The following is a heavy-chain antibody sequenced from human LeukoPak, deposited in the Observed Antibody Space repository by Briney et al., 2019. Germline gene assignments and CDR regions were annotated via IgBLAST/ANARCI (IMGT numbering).Heavy chain of an antibody. V-gene: IGHV1-69*04. CDR3: ARDLPPYYFDY. CDR2: IIPILGIA. Sequence: SVNVSCKASGFPFTIYYIHWVRQAPGQGLEWMGRIIPILGIANYAQKFHGRVTITADKSTSTAYMDLSSLRSEDTAVYYCARDLPPYYFDYWGQGTLVTVSS. J-gene: IGHJ4*02. CDR1: GFPFTIYY.